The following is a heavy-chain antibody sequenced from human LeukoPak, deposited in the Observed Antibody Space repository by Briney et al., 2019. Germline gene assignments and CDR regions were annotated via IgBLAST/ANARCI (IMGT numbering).Heavy chain of an antibody. CDR1: GFPFSAYS. Sequence: GGSLRLTCAASGFPFSAYSMNWVRQAPGKGLEWVSSISGSSSYMFYADSVKGRFTISRDNAKNSLYLQMNSLRAEDTAVYYCAKAYYDSSGYSYYFDFWGQGTLVTVSS. V-gene: IGHV3-21*01. CDR3: AKAYYDSSGYSYYFDF. CDR2: ISGSSSYM. J-gene: IGHJ4*02. D-gene: IGHD3-22*01.